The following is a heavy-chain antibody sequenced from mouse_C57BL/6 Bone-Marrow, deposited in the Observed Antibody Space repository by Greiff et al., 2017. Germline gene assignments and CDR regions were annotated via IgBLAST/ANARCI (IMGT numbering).Heavy chain of an antibody. CDR3: ASNCGSRFFAY. Sequence: QVQLQESGAELARPGASVKLSCKASGYTFTSYGISWVKQRTGQGLEWIGEIYPRSGNTYNNEKFKGKATLTADKSSSTAYMELSSLTSEDSAVYFCASNCGSRFFAYWGQVTLVTVSA. CDR1: GYTFTSYG. CDR2: IYPRSGNT. D-gene: IGHD1-1*01. V-gene: IGHV1-81*01. J-gene: IGHJ3*01.